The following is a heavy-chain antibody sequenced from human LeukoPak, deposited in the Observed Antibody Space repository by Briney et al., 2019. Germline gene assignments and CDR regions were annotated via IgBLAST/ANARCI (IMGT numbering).Heavy chain of an antibody. CDR2: ISAYNGNT. V-gene: IGHV1-18*01. J-gene: IGHJ4*02. Sequence: GASVKVSCEASGYTFTSYGISWVRQAPGQGLEWMGWISAYNGNTNYAQKLQGRVTMTTDTSTSTAYMELRSLRSDDTAVYYCARDSLYCSSTSCYDYWGQGTLVTVSS. CDR1: GYTFTSYG. CDR3: ARDSLYCSSTSCYDY. D-gene: IGHD2-2*01.